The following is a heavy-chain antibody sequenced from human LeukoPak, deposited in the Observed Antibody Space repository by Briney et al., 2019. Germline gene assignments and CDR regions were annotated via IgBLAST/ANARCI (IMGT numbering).Heavy chain of an antibody. V-gene: IGHV1-18*01. CDR3: ATGSSGYLTDFDY. CDR2: ISAYNGNT. D-gene: IGHD3-22*01. Sequence: ASVKVSCKASGYTFTSYGMSWVRQAPGQGLEWMGWISAYNGNTNYAQKLQGRVTMTEDTSTDTAYMELSSLRSEDTAVYYCATGSSGYLTDFDYWGQGTLVTVSS. CDR1: GYTFTSYG. J-gene: IGHJ4*02.